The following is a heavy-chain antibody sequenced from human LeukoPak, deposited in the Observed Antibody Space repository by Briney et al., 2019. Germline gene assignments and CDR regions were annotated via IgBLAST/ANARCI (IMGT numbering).Heavy chain of an antibody. CDR1: CGSISSYY. V-gene: IGHV4-4*07. D-gene: IGHD6-19*01. CDR3: ASLAVAGTEDYFDY. J-gene: IGHJ4*02. Sequence: SETLSLTCTVSCGSISSYYWSWIRQPAGKGLEWIGRIYTSGSTNYNPSLKSRVTMSVDTSKNQFSLKLSSVTAADTAVFYCASLAVAGTEDYFDYWGQGTLVTVSS. CDR2: IYTSGST.